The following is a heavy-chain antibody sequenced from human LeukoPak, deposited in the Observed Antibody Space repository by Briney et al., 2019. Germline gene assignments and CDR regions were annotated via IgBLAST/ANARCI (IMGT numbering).Heavy chain of an antibody. CDR1: GGSISSSSYY. Sequence: SETLSLTCTVSGGSISSSSYYWGWIRQPPGKGLEWIGSIYYSGSTYYNPSLKRRVTISVDTSKNQFSLKLSSVTAADTAVYYCARKKQDYYYMDVWGKGTTVTVSS. CDR2: IYYSGST. D-gene: IGHD1/OR15-1a*01. V-gene: IGHV4-39*07. J-gene: IGHJ6*03. CDR3: ARKKQDYYYMDV.